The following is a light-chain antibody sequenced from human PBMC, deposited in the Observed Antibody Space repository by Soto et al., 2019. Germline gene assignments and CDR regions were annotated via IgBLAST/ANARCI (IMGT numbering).Light chain of an antibody. CDR2: DVS. J-gene: IGKJ4*01. Sequence: MVLTQSPGTLSLSQGESATLSCRASQSVDRNCLAWFQHKPGQAPRLLIYDVSNRATGIPDRFSASGSGTDFTLTVSRLEPEDFAVYYCHQYTHSPLTFGGGTKVETK. CDR3: HQYTHSPLT. V-gene: IGKV3-20*01. CDR1: QSVDRNC.